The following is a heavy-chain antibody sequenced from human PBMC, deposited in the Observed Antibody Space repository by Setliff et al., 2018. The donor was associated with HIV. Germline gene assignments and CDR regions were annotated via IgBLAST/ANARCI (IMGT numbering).Heavy chain of an antibody. CDR1: GGSFSGYY. Sequence: SETLSLTCAVYGGSFSGYYWSWIRQPPGKGLEWFGEINHSGSNNYNPSLKSRVTISVDTSKNQFSLKLSSVTAAGTAVYYCARGPLLLYYWGQGTLVTVSS. D-gene: IGHD2-15*01. J-gene: IGHJ4*02. V-gene: IGHV4-34*01. CDR2: INHSGSN. CDR3: ARGPLLLYY.